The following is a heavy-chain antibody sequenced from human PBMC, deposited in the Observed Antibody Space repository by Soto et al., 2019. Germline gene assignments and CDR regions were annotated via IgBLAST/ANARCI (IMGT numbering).Heavy chain of an antibody. J-gene: IGHJ4*02. V-gene: IGHV1-69*01. CDR1: GGTFSSYA. D-gene: IGHD3-3*01. Sequence: QVQLVQSGAEVKQPGSSVKVSCKASGGTFSSYAISWVRQAPGQGLEWMGGIIPIFGTANYAQKFQGRVTITADESTSKGYMELSSLRSEDTAVYYWARAERKSIFGVVTYYFDYWGQGTLVTVSS. CDR3: ARAERKSIFGVVTYYFDY. CDR2: IIPIFGTA.